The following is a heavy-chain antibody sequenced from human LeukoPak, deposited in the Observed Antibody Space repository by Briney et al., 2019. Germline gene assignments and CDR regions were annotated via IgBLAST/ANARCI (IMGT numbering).Heavy chain of an antibody. CDR1: GFSFRSYC. CDR3: ARDPGLNLLDY. J-gene: IGHJ4*02. V-gene: IGHV3-74*01. Sequence: GGSLRLSCAASGFSFRSYCMHWVRQAPGKGLVWVSGINSDGSSTSYADSVKGRFTISRDNAKNTLYLQMNSLRAEDTAVYYCARDPGLNLLDYWGQGTLVTVSS. CDR2: INSDGSST. D-gene: IGHD1-14*01.